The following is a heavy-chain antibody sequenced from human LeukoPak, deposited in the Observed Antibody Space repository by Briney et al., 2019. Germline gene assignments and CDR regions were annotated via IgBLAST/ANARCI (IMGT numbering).Heavy chain of an antibody. CDR2: ISAYNGNT. CDR3: ARDSRIIAAAGNRFDP. Sequence: ASVTVSCKASGYTFTSYGISWVRQAPGQGLEWMGWISAYNGNTNYAQKLQGRVTMTTDTSTSTAYMELRSLRSDDTAVYYCARDSRIIAAAGNRFDPWGQGTLVTVSS. V-gene: IGHV1-18*01. D-gene: IGHD6-13*01. J-gene: IGHJ5*02. CDR1: GYTFTSYG.